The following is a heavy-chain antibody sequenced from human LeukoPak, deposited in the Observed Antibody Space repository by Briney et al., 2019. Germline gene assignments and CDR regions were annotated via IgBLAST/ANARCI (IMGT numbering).Heavy chain of an antibody. CDR1: GDTVSSNSAA. CDR2: TYYRSKWYH. CDR3: ARFLGIGSQRYYFDS. D-gene: IGHD6-19*01. Sequence: SQTLSLTCAISGDTVSSNSAAWSWIRQSPSRGLEWLGRTYYRSKWYHDYAVSERSRVSVNPDTSKNQFSLQLNSVTPEDTAVYYCARFLGIGSQRYYFDSWGQGTLVTVSS. V-gene: IGHV6-1*01. J-gene: IGHJ4*02.